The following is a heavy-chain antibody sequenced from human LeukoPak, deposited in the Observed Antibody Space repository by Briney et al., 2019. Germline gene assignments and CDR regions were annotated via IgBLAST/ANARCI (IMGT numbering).Heavy chain of an antibody. J-gene: IGHJ5*02. V-gene: IGHV3-23*01. CDR1: GFTFSSYA. CDR3: ARLSSLANIAARGRTWLDP. D-gene: IGHD6-6*01. CDR2: ISGSGGST. Sequence: QPGGSLRLSCAASGFTFSSYAMSWVRQAPGKGLEWVSAISGSGGSTYYADSVKGRFTISRDNSKNTLYLQMNSLRAEDTAVYYCARLSSLANIAARGRTWLDPWGQGSLVTVSS.